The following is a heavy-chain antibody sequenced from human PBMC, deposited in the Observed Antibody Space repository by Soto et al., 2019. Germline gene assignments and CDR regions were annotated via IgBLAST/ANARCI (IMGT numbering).Heavy chain of an antibody. V-gene: IGHV1-2*04. CDR1: GYSFTGNS. J-gene: IGHJ4*02. Sequence: QVHLVQSGAEVKKPGASVRVSCKAPGYSFTGNSMHWVRQAPVQGLEWMGWNNPNNGGTNYAQKFQVWVAMPRDTSVSTAYMDLNRLKSDDTAVYYGVIQRSGVVYWGQGTLVTVSS. D-gene: IGHD2-15*01. CDR2: NNPNNGGT. CDR3: VIQRSGVVY.